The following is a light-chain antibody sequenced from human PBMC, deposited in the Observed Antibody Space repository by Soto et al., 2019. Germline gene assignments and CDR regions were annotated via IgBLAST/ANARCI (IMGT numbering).Light chain of an antibody. J-gene: IGLJ1*01. CDR1: SSDIGGYNY. Sequence: QSVLTQPASVSGSPGQSIPISCTGTSSDIGGYNYVSWYQQHPGKAPKLMIYDVSNRPSGASNRFSGSKSGNTASLTISGLQAEDEADYYCSSYTSSRNYVFGTGTKVTVL. CDR2: DVS. V-gene: IGLV2-14*01. CDR3: SSYTSSRNYV.